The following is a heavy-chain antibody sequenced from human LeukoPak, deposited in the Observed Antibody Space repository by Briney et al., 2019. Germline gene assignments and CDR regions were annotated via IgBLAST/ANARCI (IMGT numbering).Heavy chain of an antibody. D-gene: IGHD6-13*01. J-gene: IGHJ4*02. CDR3: ARGTSMPAATNRVVDY. CDR1: GFTFSTYW. CDR2: TNQDGSEK. V-gene: IGHV3-7*01. Sequence: GGSLRLSCAASGFTFSTYWMNWVRQAPGKGLEWVANTNQDGSEKHCVDSVKGRFTTSRGNAKNSLYLQMSSLSADDTAIYYCARGTSMPAATNRVVDYWGQGTLVTVSS.